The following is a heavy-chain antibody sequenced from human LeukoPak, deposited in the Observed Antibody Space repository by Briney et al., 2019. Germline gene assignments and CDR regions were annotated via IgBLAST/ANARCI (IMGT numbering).Heavy chain of an antibody. CDR3: AKLPSGGTGTALIDY. J-gene: IGHJ4*02. CDR2: IWYDGSNK. V-gene: IGHV3-33*06. CDR1: GFTFSSYG. Sequence: GGSLRLSCAASGFTFSSYGMHWVRQAPGKGLEWVAVIWYDGSNKYYADSVKGRFTISGDNSKNTLYLQMNSLRAEDTAVYYCAKLPSGGTGTALIDYWGQGTLVTVSS. D-gene: IGHD1-1*01.